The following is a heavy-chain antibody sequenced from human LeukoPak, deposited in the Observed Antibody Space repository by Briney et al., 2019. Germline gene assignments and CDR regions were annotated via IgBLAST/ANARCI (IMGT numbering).Heavy chain of an antibody. CDR3: ARDSGNYLDAFDI. Sequence: GGSLRLSCAASGFSFSSYEMNWVGQAPGKGREWVSYISSSGSTIYYADSVKGRFTISRDNAKNSLYLQMNSLRAEDTAVYYCARDSGNYLDAFDIWGQGTMVTVSS. D-gene: IGHD1-7*01. CDR1: GFSFSSYE. J-gene: IGHJ3*02. V-gene: IGHV3-48*03. CDR2: ISSSGSTI.